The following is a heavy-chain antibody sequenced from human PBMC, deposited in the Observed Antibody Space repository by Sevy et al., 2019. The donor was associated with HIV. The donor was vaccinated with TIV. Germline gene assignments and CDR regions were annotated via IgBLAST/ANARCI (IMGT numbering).Heavy chain of an antibody. CDR2: TRNKADGYTT. CDR1: GFTFSDHY. CDR3: ATHAGIAAAGRVFDY. Sequence: GGSLRLSCVASGFTFSDHYMEWVRHAPGKGLEWVGRTRNKADGYTTEYAAFVKGRFTTSRDESKNSLYVQMNSLKAEDTAVHYCATHAGIAAAGRVFDYWGQGTLVTVSS. V-gene: IGHV3-72*01. D-gene: IGHD6-13*01. J-gene: IGHJ4*02.